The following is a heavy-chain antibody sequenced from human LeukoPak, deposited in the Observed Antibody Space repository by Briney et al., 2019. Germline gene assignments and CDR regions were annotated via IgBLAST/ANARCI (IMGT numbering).Heavy chain of an antibody. Sequence: GGSLTLSCAASGFTFSNSWMSWVRQAPGKGLEWVGHIKNKTDGVTTDYAARVDGRFTISRDDSKNTLFLQMNSLRAEDTAFYYCAKGGSSWYGYDYWGQGTMVSVSS. CDR1: GFTFSNSW. CDR3: AKGGSSWYGYDY. V-gene: IGHV3-15*01. J-gene: IGHJ4*02. D-gene: IGHD6-13*01. CDR2: IKNKTDGVTT.